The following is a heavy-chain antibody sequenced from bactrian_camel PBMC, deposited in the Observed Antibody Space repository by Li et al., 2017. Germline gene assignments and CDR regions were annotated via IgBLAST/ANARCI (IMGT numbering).Heavy chain of an antibody. CDR1: AFTYSRGW. D-gene: IGHD1*01. J-gene: IGHJ4*01. CDR3: AMGQD. V-gene: IGHV3S1*01. CDR2: ISDGGTA. Sequence: QVQLVESGGGSVQAGGSLRLSCAASAFTYSRGWMFWVRQAPGKGLEWVSGISDGGTAYYADSVKGRFTVSKDNAKNTLYLQLNNLKIEDTAMYYCAMGQDRGQGTQVTVS.